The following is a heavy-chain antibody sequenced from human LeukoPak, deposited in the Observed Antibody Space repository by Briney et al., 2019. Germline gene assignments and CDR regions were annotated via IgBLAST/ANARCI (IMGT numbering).Heavy chain of an antibody. Sequence: ASVKVSCKASGYTFTGYYMHWMRQAPGQGLEWMGWINPNSGGTNYAQKFQGRVTTTRDTSISTAYMELSRLRSDDTAVYYCARTRGVAGDAFDIWGQGTMVTVSS. V-gene: IGHV1-2*02. J-gene: IGHJ3*02. D-gene: IGHD2-15*01. CDR2: INPNSGGT. CDR3: ARTRGVAGDAFDI. CDR1: GYTFTGYY.